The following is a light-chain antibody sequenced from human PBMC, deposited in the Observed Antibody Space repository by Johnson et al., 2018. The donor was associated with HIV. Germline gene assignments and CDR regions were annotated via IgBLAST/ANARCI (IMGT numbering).Light chain of an antibody. CDR3: GTWDASLSVNV. J-gene: IGLJ1*01. CDR2: DNN. CDR1: SSNIGSNY. V-gene: IGLV1-51*01. Sequence: QSVLTQPPSVSAAPGQKVTVSCSGSSSNIGSNYVSWYQQLPGTAPRLLIYDNNKRPSGIPDRFTGSKSGTSATLGITGLQTGDEADYYCGTWDASLSVNVFGPGTKVTVL.